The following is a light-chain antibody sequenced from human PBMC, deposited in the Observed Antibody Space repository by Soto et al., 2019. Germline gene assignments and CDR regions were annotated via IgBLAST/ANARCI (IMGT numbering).Light chain of an antibody. CDR3: QQYDYSRT. J-gene: IGKJ1*01. Sequence: DVQMTQSPSTLSASVGDSVTITCRASQSIAASLAWYQLKPGEAPKLLIYDVSNLESGVPSRCSGSGAGTEFSLTIRSLHPDDFATYYCQQYDYSRTFGQGTKVEIK. CDR2: DVS. V-gene: IGKV1-5*01. CDR1: QSIAAS.